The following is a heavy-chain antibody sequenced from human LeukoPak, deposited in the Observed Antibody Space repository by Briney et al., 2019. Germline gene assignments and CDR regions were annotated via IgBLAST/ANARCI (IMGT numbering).Heavy chain of an antibody. CDR1: GYSFTSYW. Sequence: GESLKISCKGSGYSFTSYWIGWMRQMPGKCLEWMGIIYPGASDTRYSPSFQGQVTISADKSISTGYLQWSSLKASDTAMYYCARSSCSGGSCYSTNWFDPWGQGTLVTVSS. CDR2: IYPGASDT. V-gene: IGHV5-51*01. J-gene: IGHJ5*02. D-gene: IGHD2-15*01. CDR3: ARSSCSGGSCYSTNWFDP.